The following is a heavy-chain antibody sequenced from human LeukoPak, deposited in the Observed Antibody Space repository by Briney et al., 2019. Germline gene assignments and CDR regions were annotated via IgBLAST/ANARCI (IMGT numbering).Heavy chain of an antibody. Sequence: GESLRLSCAASGFTFSSYAMSWVRQAPGKGLEWVSDISDSGGSTSYADSVKGRFTISRDNSKNTVYLQMNSLRAEDTAVYYCAKDVRGGCSGDNCYYWGQGALVTVSS. CDR3: AKDVRGGCSGDNCYY. CDR2: ISDSGGST. J-gene: IGHJ4*02. D-gene: IGHD2-15*01. CDR1: GFTFSSYA. V-gene: IGHV3-23*01.